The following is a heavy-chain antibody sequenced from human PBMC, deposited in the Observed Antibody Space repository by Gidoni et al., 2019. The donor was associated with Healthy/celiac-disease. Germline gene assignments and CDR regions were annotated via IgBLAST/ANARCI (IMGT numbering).Heavy chain of an antibody. CDR1: GFTFSSYG. J-gene: IGHJ4*02. CDR3: AKDRGLELSLPFFDY. Sequence: QVQLVASGGGVVQPARSLRLSSAASGFTFSSYGMHWVRQAPGKGLEWVTVISYDGTNKDYADSVKGRFAISRDNSQNTLFLQMNSLSAEDTAVYFCAKDRGLELSLPFFDYWGQGTLVTVSS. D-gene: IGHD1-7*01. CDR2: ISYDGTNK. V-gene: IGHV3-30*18.